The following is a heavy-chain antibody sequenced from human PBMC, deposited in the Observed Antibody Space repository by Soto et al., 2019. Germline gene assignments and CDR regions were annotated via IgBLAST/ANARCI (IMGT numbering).Heavy chain of an antibody. CDR3: ARFKVSDGLRLYYGMDV. V-gene: IGHV3-53*01. CDR2: IYSGGST. CDR1: GFTVSSNY. J-gene: IGHJ6*02. Sequence: HPGGSLRLSCAASGFTVSSNYMSWVRQAPGKGLEWVSVIYSGGSTYYADSVKGRFTISRDNSKNTLYLQMNSLRAEDTAVYYCARFKVSDGLRLYYGMDVWGQGTTVTVSS. D-gene: IGHD4-17*01.